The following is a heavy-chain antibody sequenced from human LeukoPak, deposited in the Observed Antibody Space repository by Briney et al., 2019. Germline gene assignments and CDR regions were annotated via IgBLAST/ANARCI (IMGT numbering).Heavy chain of an antibody. Sequence: GGSLRLSCAASGFTFGTYWMAWVRQAPGKGLEWVANIKEDGSVQYYVDSVKGRFTISRDNAKNSLYLQMNSLRAEDTAVYYCANFDWRLVPIWGQGTLVTVSS. CDR3: ANFDWRLVPI. V-gene: IGHV3-7*01. D-gene: IGHD3-9*01. J-gene: IGHJ4*02. CDR2: IKEDGSVQ. CDR1: GFTFGTYW.